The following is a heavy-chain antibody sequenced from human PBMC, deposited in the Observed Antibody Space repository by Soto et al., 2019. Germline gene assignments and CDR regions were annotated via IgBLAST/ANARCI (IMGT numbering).Heavy chain of an antibody. J-gene: IGHJ4*02. CDR1: GGSFSDFA. Sequence: QVQLAQPGAEVRKPGSSVKVSCRASGGSFSDFAFSWVRQVPGQGLEWMGGIIPMFAATKYAQRFQGRVTITADASTRTVYLELSGLTSDDSAVYYCARGGIVAVPAALSSYDDYTTYRFDSWGQGTLVSVSS. V-gene: IGHV1-69*01. D-gene: IGHD2-15*01. CDR3: ARGGIVAVPAALSSYDDYTTYRFDS. CDR2: IIPMFAAT.